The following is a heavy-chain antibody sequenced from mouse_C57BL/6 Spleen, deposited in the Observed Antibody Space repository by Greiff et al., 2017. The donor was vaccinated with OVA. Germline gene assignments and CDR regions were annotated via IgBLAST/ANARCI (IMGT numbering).Heavy chain of an antibody. D-gene: IGHD2-4*01. J-gene: IGHJ1*03. Sequence: QVQLQQSGAELVRPGTSVKVSCKASGYAFTNYLIEWVKQRPGQGLEWIGVINPGSGGTNYNEKFKGKATLTADKSSSTAYMQLSSLTSEDSAVYFCARSDDYDEWYCDVWGTGTTVTVSS. CDR2: INPGSGGT. V-gene: IGHV1-54*01. CDR1: GYAFTNYL. CDR3: ARSDDYDEWYCDV.